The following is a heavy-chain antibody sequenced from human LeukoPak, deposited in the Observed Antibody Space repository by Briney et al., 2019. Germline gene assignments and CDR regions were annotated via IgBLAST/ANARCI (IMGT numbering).Heavy chain of an antibody. CDR1: GGSISSSSYY. V-gene: IGHV4-39*01. CDR2: IYYSGST. D-gene: IGHD5-18*01. CDR3: ASPLGRIQLFDH. Sequence: MASETLSLTCTVSGGSISSSSYYWGWIRQPPGKGLEWIGYIYYSGSTNYNPSLKSRVTISVDMSKSQFSLKLNSVTAADTAIYYCASPLGRIQLFDHWGRGTLVTVSS. J-gene: IGHJ4*02.